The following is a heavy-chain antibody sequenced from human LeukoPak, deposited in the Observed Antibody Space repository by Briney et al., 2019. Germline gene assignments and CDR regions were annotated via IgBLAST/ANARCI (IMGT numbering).Heavy chain of an antibody. CDR1: GFTFSNAW. CDR2: ISYDGSNK. V-gene: IGHV3-30*03. Sequence: GGSLRLSCAASGFTFSNAWMSWVRQAPGKGLEWVAVISYDGSNKYYADSVKGRFTISRDNSKNTLYLQMNSLRAEDTAVYYCARGGYSYGFSRDAFDIWGQGTMVTVSS. D-gene: IGHD5-18*01. J-gene: IGHJ3*02. CDR3: ARGGYSYGFSRDAFDI.